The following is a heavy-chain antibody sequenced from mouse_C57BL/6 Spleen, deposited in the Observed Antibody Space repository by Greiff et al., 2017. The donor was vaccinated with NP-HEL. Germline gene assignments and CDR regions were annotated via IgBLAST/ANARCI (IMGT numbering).Heavy chain of an antibody. D-gene: IGHD1-1*01. CDR2: IYPRSGNT. V-gene: IGHV1-81*01. Sequence: KQSGAELARPGASVKLSCKASGYTFTSYGISWVKQRTGQGLEWIGEIYPRSGNTYYNEKFKGKATLTADKSSSTAYMELRSLTSEDSAVYFCARRDYGSHFDYWGQGTTLTVSS. J-gene: IGHJ2*01. CDR3: ARRDYGSHFDY. CDR1: GYTFTSYG.